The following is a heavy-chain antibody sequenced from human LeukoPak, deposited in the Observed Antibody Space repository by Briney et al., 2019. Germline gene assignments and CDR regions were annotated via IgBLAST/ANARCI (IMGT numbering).Heavy chain of an antibody. V-gene: IGHV4-34*01. CDR1: GFTFSSYA. CDR2: ISHSGST. J-gene: IGHJ5*02. D-gene: IGHD4-11*01. Sequence: GSLRLSCAASGFTFSSYAMSWVRQPPGKGLEWIGEISHSGSTNYNPSLKSRVTISVDTSKNQFSLRLSSVTAADTAVYYCARGDYGNQRSNNWFDPWGQGTLVTVSS. CDR3: ARGDYGNQRSNNWFDP.